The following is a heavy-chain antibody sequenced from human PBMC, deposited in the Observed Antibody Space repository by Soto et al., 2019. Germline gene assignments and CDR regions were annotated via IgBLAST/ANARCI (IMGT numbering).Heavy chain of an antibody. CDR3: ASGSCGSDCYSYYGMDV. V-gene: IGHV1-69*02. D-gene: IGHD2-21*02. CDR1: GGTFSSYT. CDR2: IIPILGIA. J-gene: IGHJ6*02. Sequence: QVQLVQSGAEVKKPGSSVKVSCKASGGTFSSYTISWVRQAPGQGLEWMGRIIPILGIANSAQKFQGRVTITAAKSTSTAYMELSSLRSEDTAVYYCASGSCGSDCYSYYGMDVWGQVTTVTFSS.